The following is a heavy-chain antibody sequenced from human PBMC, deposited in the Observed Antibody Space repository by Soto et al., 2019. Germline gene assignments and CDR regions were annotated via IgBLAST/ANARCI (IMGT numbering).Heavy chain of an antibody. D-gene: IGHD3-9*01. CDR2: MNPNSGNT. CDR1: GYTFTSYD. CDR3: GRTGKVGIWFDP. V-gene: IGHV1-8*01. J-gene: IGHJ5*02. Sequence: QVQLVQSGAEVKKPGASVKVSCKASGYTFTSYDINWARQATGQGLEWMGWMNPNSGNTGYAQKFQGRVAMTRNTSISTAYMELSRLRSEDTAVYYCGRTGKVGIWFDPWGQGTLVTVSS.